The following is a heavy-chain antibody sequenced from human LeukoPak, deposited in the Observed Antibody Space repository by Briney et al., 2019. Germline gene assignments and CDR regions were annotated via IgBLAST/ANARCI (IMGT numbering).Heavy chain of an antibody. J-gene: IGHJ6*04. V-gene: IGHV3-30*04. CDR1: GFTFSSYA. Sequence: GGSLRLSCAASGFTFSSYATHWVRQAPGKGLEWVAVISYDGSNKYYADSVKGRFTISRDSSKNTLYLQMNSLRAEDTAVYYCARENYGSGSLGYYYYGMDVWGKGTTVTVSS. D-gene: IGHD3-10*01. CDR2: ISYDGSNK. CDR3: ARENYGSGSLGYYYYGMDV.